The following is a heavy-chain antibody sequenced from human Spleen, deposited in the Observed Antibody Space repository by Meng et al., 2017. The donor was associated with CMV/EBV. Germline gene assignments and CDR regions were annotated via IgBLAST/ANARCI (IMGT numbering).Heavy chain of an antibody. CDR3: VRGSGWLDY. CDR1: GASISIDGHY. V-gene: IGHV4-31*03. Sequence: SETLSLTCTVSGASISIDGHYWTWIRQHPGKCLEWIGCIYYSGSTYYNPSLKSRLTISVDTSKNQFSLRLSSMTTADTAMYYCVRGSGWLDYWGQGTLVTVSS. J-gene: IGHJ4*02. CDR2: IYYSGST. D-gene: IGHD6-19*01.